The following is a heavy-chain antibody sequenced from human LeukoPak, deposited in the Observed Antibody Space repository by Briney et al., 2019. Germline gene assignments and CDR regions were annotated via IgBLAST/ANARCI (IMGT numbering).Heavy chain of an antibody. Sequence: AASVKVSCKASGYTFTSYDINWVRQATGQGLEWMGRINPNSGGTNYAQKFQGRVTMTRDTSISTAYMEVSRLRSDDTAVYYCARAGDFWSGYSIYYYYGKDVWGQGTTVTVSS. CDR2: INPNSGGT. V-gene: IGHV1-2*06. CDR1: GYTFTSYD. D-gene: IGHD3-3*01. CDR3: ARAGDFWSGYSIYYYYGKDV. J-gene: IGHJ6*02.